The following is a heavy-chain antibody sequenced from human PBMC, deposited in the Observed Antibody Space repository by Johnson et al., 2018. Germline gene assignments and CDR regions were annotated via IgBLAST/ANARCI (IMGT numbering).Heavy chain of an antibody. CDR2: ISWNSGSI. CDR3: AKDMGGYDFWSGYPAYYYMDV. CDR1: GFTFDDYA. Sequence: EVQLVESGGGLVQPGRSLRLSCAASGFTFDDYAMHWVRQAPGKGLEWVSGISWNSGSIGYADSVKGRFTISRDNAKNSLYLQMNSLRAEDTALYYCAKDMGGYDFWSGYPAYYYMDVWGKGTTVTVSS. V-gene: IGHV3-9*01. D-gene: IGHD3-3*01. J-gene: IGHJ6*03.